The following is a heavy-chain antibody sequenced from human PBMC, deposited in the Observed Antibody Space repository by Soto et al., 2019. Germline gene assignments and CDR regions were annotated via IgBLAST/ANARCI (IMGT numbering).Heavy chain of an antibody. V-gene: IGHV3-33*01. CDR1: GFTFSRYG. J-gene: IGHJ3*02. D-gene: IGHD2-15*01. Sequence: QVQMVESGGGVVQPGRSLRLSCAASGFTFSRYGIHWVRQAPGKGLEWVAAIWFDGSDKYYVDSVKGRFTISRDNSKNTVNLQMNSLRAEDTAVYHCARLYCSSDSCYSVGGFDIWGRGTIVTVSS. CDR3: ARLYCSSDSCYSVGGFDI. CDR2: IWFDGSDK.